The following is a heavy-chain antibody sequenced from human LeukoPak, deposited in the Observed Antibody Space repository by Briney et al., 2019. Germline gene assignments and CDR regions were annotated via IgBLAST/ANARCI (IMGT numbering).Heavy chain of an antibody. D-gene: IGHD4-17*01. CDR2: IYYSGST. CDR3: ARQDDYGDYFDY. Sequence: SETLSLTCTVSGGSISSYYWSWIRQPPGKGLEWIGYIYYSGSTNYNPSLKSRVTISVDTSKNQFSLKLSSVTAADTAVYYCARQDDYGDYFDYWGQGTLVTVSS. J-gene: IGHJ4*02. CDR1: GGSISSYY. V-gene: IGHV4-59*01.